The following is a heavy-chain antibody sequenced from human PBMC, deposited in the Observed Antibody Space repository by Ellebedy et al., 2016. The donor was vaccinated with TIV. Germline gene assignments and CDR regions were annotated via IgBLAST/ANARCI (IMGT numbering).Heavy chain of an antibody. D-gene: IGHD4-23*01. V-gene: IGHV5-51*01. CDR2: IYPGDDDT. J-gene: IGHJ3*02. CDR3: ATHYGGGGHDGFDI. CDR1: GYSFTNYW. Sequence: KVSCKASGYSFTNYWIGWVRQMPGKGLEWMGIIYPGDDDTRYSPSFQGQVTISADKSSSTAYLQWSSLKASDTAMYYCATHYGGGGHDGFDIWGQGTTVIVSS.